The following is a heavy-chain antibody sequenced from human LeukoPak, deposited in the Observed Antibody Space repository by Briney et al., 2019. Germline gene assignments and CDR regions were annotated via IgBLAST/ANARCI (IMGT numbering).Heavy chain of an antibody. D-gene: IGHD4-23*01. V-gene: IGHV3-30*18. CDR1: GFTFSSYG. CDR2: ISYDGSNK. J-gene: IGHJ4*02. Sequence: HPGGSLRLSCAASGFTFSSYGMHWVRQAPGKGLEWVAVISYDGSNKYYADSVKGRFTISRDNSKNTLYLQMNSLRAEDTAVYYCAKGTTVVSFDYWGQGTLVTVSS. CDR3: AKGTTVVSFDY.